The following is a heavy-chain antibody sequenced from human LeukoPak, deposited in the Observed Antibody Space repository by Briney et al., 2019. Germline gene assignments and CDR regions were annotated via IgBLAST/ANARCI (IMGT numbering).Heavy chain of an antibody. Sequence: GGSLRLSRAASGFTFSDYYMSWIRQAPGKGLEWLSYISSSGSTIYYADSVKGRFTISRDNAKNTLYLQMNSLRVEDTAVYYCASRDQSCSGSRCYPIDYWGQGTLVTVSS. D-gene: IGHD2-15*01. CDR3: ASRDQSCSGSRCYPIDY. CDR1: GFTFSDYY. V-gene: IGHV3-11*04. J-gene: IGHJ4*02. CDR2: ISSSGSTI.